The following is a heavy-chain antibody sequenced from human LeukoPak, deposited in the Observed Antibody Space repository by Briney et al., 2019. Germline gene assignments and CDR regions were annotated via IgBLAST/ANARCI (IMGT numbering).Heavy chain of an antibody. Sequence: GGSLRLSCAASGFTFSSYSMNWVRQAPGKGLEWVSSISSSSSYIYYADSVKGRFTISRDNAKNSLYLQMNSLRAENTAVYYCARDTGSAAGIDYWGQGTLVTVSS. J-gene: IGHJ4*02. CDR2: ISSSSSYI. CDR1: GFTFSSYS. CDR3: ARDTGSAAGIDY. D-gene: IGHD6-13*01. V-gene: IGHV3-21*01.